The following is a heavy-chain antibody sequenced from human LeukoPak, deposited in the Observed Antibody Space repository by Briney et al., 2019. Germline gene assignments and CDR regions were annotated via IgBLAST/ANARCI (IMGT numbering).Heavy chain of an antibody. CDR1: GGSISSGGYS. CDR2: IYYSGST. D-gene: IGHD3-22*01. V-gene: IGHV4-30-2*03. Sequence: PSQTLSLTCAVSGGSISSGGYSWSWIRQPPGKGLEWIGSIYYSGSTYYNPSLKSRVTISVDTSKNQFSLKLSSVTAADTAVYYCARSYYYDSSGYYPIWGQGTMVTVSS. J-gene: IGHJ3*02. CDR3: ARSYYYDSSGYYPI.